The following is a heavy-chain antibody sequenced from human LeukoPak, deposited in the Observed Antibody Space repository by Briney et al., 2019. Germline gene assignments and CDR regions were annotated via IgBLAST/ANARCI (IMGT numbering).Heavy chain of an antibody. D-gene: IGHD5-18*01. CDR2: IKQDGSEK. V-gene: IGHV3-7*03. CDR1: GFTFSSYW. J-gene: IGHJ6*03. Sequence: PGGSLRLSCAASGFTFSSYWMSWVRQAPGKGLEWVANIKQDGSEKYYVDSVKGRFTISRDNAKNSLYLQMNSLRAEDTAVYYCARDGRLQPYYYYYMDVWGKGTTVTVSS. CDR3: ARDGRLQPYYYYYMDV.